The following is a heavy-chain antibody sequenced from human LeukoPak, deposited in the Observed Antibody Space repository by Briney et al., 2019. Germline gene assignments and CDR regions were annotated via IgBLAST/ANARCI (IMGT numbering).Heavy chain of an antibody. Sequence: SETLSLTCTVSGGSISSYYWSWIRQPAGKGLEWIGRIYTSGSTNYNPSLKSRVTMSVDTSKNQFSLKLSSVTAADTAVYYCARDRITIFGVVTYYYGMDVWGQGTTVTVSS. CDR1: GGSISSYY. V-gene: IGHV4-4*07. CDR2: IYTSGST. J-gene: IGHJ6*02. D-gene: IGHD3-3*01. CDR3: ARDRITIFGVVTYYYGMDV.